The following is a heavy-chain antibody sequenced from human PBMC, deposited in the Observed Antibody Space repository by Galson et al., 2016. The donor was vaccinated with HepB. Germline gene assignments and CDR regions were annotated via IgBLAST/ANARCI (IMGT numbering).Heavy chain of an antibody. V-gene: IGHV1-8*01. CDR2: LTPSTDYA. Sequence: SVKVSCKVSGSTFTSSDINWVRQAPGQGLEWMGWLTPSTDYAGYAQKFRARVTMTGNTSISTAYMELHSLTSDDTAVYYCARGDRGRTGSESWGQGTLVTVSP. CDR1: GSTFTSSD. CDR3: ARGDRGRTGSES. D-gene: IGHD6-19*01. J-gene: IGHJ4*02.